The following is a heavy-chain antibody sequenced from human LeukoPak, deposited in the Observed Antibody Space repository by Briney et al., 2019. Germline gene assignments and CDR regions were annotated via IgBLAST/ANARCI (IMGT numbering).Heavy chain of an antibody. J-gene: IGHJ4*02. V-gene: IGHV3-21*01. CDR1: GFTFSSYS. CDR2: ISSSSSYI. D-gene: IGHD3-10*01. Sequence: GGSLRRSCAASGFTFSSYSMNWVRQAPGKGLEWVSSISSSSSYIYYADSVKGRFTISRDNAKNSLYLQMNSLRAEDTAVYYCARGRSGSYSFDYWGQGTLVTVSS. CDR3: ARGRSGSYSFDY.